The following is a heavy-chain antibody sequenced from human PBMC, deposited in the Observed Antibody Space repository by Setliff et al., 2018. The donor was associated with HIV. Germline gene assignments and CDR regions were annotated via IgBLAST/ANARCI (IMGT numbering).Heavy chain of an antibody. CDR3: TRAPGKGDYSFYIDV. Sequence: ASVKVSCKASGYIFISYGISWVRQAPGQGLEWMGWISAYNGKRNYAQSLQGRVTMTTDTSTNSAYMELRNLKSDDTAFYYCTRAPGKGDYSFYIDVWGKGTTVTVSS. CDR2: ISAYNGKR. J-gene: IGHJ6*03. V-gene: IGHV1-18*01. CDR1: GYIFISYG. D-gene: IGHD2-21*01.